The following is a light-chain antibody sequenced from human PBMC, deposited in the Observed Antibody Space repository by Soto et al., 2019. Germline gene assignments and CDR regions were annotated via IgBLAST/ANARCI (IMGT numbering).Light chain of an antibody. V-gene: IGKV1-5*03. CDR2: KAS. CDR3: QQSHGYPYT. J-gene: IGKJ2*01. Sequence: DIQMTQSPSTLSASVGDRVTITCRASHNIYTWLAWYQQKPGKAPTLLIYKASSLEVGVTSRFSGSGSGNEFTLTMTSLQSDDFAVYYCQQSHGYPYTFGQGTRLE. CDR1: HNIYTW.